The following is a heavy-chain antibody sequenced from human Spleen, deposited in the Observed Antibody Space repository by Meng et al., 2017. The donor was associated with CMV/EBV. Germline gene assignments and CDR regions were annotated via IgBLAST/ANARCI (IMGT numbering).Heavy chain of an antibody. D-gene: IGHD6-19*01. J-gene: IGHJ4*02. CDR2: ISGSGGTT. V-gene: IGHV3-23*01. CDR3: ARDALSSGGDY. Sequence: GESLKISCAASGFTFSRNGMNWVRQAPGKGLKWVSTISGSGGTTYYADSVKGRFTISRDNARNSVFLLMGSLRAEDTAFYYCARDALSSGGDYWGQGALVTVSS. CDR1: GFTFSRNG.